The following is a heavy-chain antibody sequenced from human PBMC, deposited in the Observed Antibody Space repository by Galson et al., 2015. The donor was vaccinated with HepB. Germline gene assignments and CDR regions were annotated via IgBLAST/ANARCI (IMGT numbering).Heavy chain of an antibody. V-gene: IGHV3-48*04. CDR3: AREFENYYGSGSYYKGCFDY. Sequence: SLRLSCAASGFTFSSYSMNWVRQAPGKGLEWVSYISSSSSTIYYADSVKGRFTISRDNAKNSLYLQMNSLRAEDTAVYYCAREFENYYGSGSYYKGCFDYWGQGTLVTVSS. D-gene: IGHD3-10*01. CDR2: ISSSSSTI. J-gene: IGHJ4*02. CDR1: GFTFSSYS.